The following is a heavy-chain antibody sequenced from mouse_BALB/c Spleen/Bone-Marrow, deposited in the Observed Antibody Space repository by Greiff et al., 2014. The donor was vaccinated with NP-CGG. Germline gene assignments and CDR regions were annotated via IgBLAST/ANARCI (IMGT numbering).Heavy chain of an antibody. D-gene: IGHD2-1*01. CDR2: IDPENGNT. V-gene: IGHV14-1*02. Sequence: EVQLQQSGAELVRPGALVKLSCKASGFNIKDYYMHWVKQRPEQGLEWIGWIDPENGNTIYDPKFQGKASITAYTSSNTAYLQLSSLTSEDTAVYYCAGGNYRFAYWGQGTLVTVSA. J-gene: IGHJ3*01. CDR1: GFNIKDYY. CDR3: AGGNYRFAY.